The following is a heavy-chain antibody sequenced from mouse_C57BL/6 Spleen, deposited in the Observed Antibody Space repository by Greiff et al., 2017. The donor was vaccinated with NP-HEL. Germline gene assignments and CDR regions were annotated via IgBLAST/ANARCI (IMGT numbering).Heavy chain of an antibody. CDR1: GYAFTNYL. CDR3: ARWGYGSSYWYFDV. J-gene: IGHJ1*03. V-gene: IGHV1-54*01. D-gene: IGHD1-1*01. Sequence: QVQLQQSGAELVRPGTSVKVSCKASGYAFTNYLIEWVKQRPGQGLEWIGVINPGSGGTNYNEKFKGKATLTAYKSSSTAYMQLSSLTSEDSAVYFCARWGYGSSYWYFDVWGTGTTVTVSS. CDR2: INPGSGGT.